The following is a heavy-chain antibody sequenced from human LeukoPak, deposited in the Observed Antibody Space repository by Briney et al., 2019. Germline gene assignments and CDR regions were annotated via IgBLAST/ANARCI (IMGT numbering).Heavy chain of an antibody. CDR2: IYYSGST. Sequence: SETLSLTCTVSGGSISSYYWSWIRQPPGKGLEWIGYIYYSGSTNYNPSLKSRVTISVDTSKNQFSLKLSSVTAADTAVYYCARAVPPFDYWGRGTLVTVSS. J-gene: IGHJ4*02. V-gene: IGHV4-59*01. CDR1: GGSISSYY. CDR3: ARAVPPFDY. D-gene: IGHD2-2*01.